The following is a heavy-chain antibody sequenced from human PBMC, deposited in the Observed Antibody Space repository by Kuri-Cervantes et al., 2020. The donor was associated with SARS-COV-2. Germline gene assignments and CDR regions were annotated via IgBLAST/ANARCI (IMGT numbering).Heavy chain of an antibody. CDR1: GGSIGSSSYY. V-gene: IGHV4-39*01. D-gene: IGHD5-18*01. CDR3: ARHGYSYGSLGY. J-gene: IGHJ4*02. CDR2: IYYSGST. Sequence: SETLSLTCTVSGGSIGSSSYYWGWIRQPPGKGLEWIGSIYYSGSTYYNPSLKSRVTISVDTSKNQFSLKLSSVTAADTAVYYCARHGYSYGSLGYWGQGTLVTVSS.